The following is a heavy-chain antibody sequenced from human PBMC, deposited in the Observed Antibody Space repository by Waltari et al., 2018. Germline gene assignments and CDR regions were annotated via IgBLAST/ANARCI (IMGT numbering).Heavy chain of an antibody. CDR2: IYTSGST. Sequence: QVQLQESGPGLVKPSPTLSLTCTVSGGSISSGSYYWNWLRQPAGKGLEWIGRIYTSGSTNYNPSLKSRVTISVDTSKNQFSLKLSSVTAADTAVYYCAIASGNSHYYYMDVWGKGTTVTVSS. V-gene: IGHV4-61*02. D-gene: IGHD2-21*02. J-gene: IGHJ6*03. CDR3: AIASGNSHYYYMDV. CDR1: GGSISSGSYY.